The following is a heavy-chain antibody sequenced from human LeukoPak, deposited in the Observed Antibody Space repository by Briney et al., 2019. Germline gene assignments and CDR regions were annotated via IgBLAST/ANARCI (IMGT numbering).Heavy chain of an antibody. J-gene: IGHJ6*03. V-gene: IGHV4-61*01. Sequence: SETLSLTCTVSGYSISNGYYWSWIRQPPGKGLEWIGYIYYSGSTNYNPSLKSRVTISVDTSKNQFSLKLSSVTAADTAVYYCARTYSSGWYSSYYYYMDVWGEGTTVTVSS. CDR3: ARTYSSGWYSSYYYYMDV. D-gene: IGHD6-19*01. CDR2: IYYSGST. CDR1: GYSISNGYY.